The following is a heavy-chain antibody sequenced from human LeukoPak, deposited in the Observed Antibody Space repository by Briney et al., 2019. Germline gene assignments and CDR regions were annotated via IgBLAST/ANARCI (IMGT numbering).Heavy chain of an antibody. V-gene: IGHV4-59*01. CDR1: GGSISSYY. J-gene: IGHJ5*02. CDR2: IYYSGST. CDR3: ARGWVRGVIITPVVWFDP. D-gene: IGHD3-10*01. Sequence: SETLSLTCTVSGGSISSYYWSWIRQPPGKGLEWIGYIYYSGSTNYNPSLKSRVTISVDTSKNQFSLKLSSVTAADRAVYYCARGWVRGVIITPVVWFDPWGQGTLVTVSS.